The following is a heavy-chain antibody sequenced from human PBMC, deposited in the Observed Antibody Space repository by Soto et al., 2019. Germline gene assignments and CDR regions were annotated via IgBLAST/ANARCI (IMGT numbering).Heavy chain of an antibody. J-gene: IGHJ6*02. CDR3: ARVSVVVIPSGGYYYYGMDV. Sequence: PSQTLSLTCAISGDSVSSNSAAWNWIRQSPSRGLEWLGRTYYRSKWYNDYAVSVKSRITINPDTSKNQFSLQLNSVTPEDTAVYYCARVSVVVIPSGGYYYYGMDVWGQGTTVTVSS. V-gene: IGHV6-1*01. CDR1: GDSVSSNSAA. CDR2: TYYRSKWYN. D-gene: IGHD3-22*01.